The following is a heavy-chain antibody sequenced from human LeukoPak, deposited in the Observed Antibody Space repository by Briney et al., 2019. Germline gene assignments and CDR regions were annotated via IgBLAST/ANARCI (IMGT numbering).Heavy chain of an antibody. CDR3: ASRPPYYDILTGYYNGGDYYYGMDV. CDR2: INAGNGNT. Sequence: ASVKVSCKASGYTFTSYAMHWVRQAPGQRLEWMGWINAGNGNTKYSQKFQGRVTTTRDSSASTAYMELSSLRSEDTAVYYCASRPPYYDILTGYYNGGDYYYGMDVWGQGTTVTVSS. J-gene: IGHJ6*02. CDR1: GYTFTSYA. D-gene: IGHD3-9*01. V-gene: IGHV1-3*01.